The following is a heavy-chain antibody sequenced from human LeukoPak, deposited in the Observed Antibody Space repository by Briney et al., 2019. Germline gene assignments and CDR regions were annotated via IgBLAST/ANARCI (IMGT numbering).Heavy chain of an antibody. V-gene: IGHV4-59*08. J-gene: IGHJ4*02. Sequence: SETLSLTCTVSGGSISSYYWSWIRQPPGKGLEWIGYIYYSGSTNYNPSLKSRVTISVDTSKNQFSLKLSSVTAADTAVYYCAKMVRGVIRPDYWGQGTLVTVSS. D-gene: IGHD3-10*01. CDR1: GGSISSYY. CDR2: IYYSGST. CDR3: AKMVRGVIRPDY.